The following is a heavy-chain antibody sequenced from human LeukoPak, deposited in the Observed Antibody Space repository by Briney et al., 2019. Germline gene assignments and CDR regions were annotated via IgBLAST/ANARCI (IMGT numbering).Heavy chain of an antibody. CDR3: ARDPAGSSSWHDAFDI. J-gene: IGHJ3*02. D-gene: IGHD6-13*01. V-gene: IGHV1-2*02. Sequence: GASVKVSCKASGYTFTGYYMHWVRQAPGQGLEWMGWINPNSGGTNYAQKFQGRVTMTRDTSISTAYMELRSLRSDDTAVYYCARDPAGSSSWHDAFDIWGQGTMVTVSS. CDR1: GYTFTGYY. CDR2: INPNSGGT.